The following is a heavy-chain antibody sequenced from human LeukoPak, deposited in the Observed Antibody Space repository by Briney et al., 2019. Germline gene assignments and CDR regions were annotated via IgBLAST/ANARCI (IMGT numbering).Heavy chain of an antibody. CDR2: ISGSGGST. CDR1: GFTFSSYA. D-gene: IGHD6-19*01. V-gene: IGHV3-23*01. CDR3: AKGSIAVAGTSEFGY. J-gene: IGHJ4*02. Sequence: PGGSLRLSCAASGFTFSSYAMSWVRQAPGKGLEWVSAISGSGGSTYYADSVKGRFTISRDNSKNTLYLQMNSLRAADTAVYYCAKGSIAVAGTSEFGYWGQGTLVTVSS.